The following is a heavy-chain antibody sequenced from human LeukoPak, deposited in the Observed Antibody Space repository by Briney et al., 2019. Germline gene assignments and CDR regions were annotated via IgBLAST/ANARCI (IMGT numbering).Heavy chain of an antibody. J-gene: IGHJ4*02. CDR3: ARVPPTSQFTGYYFDY. CDR2: ISSNGGST. Sequence: GGFLRLSCAASGFTFSSYAMHWVRQAPGKGLEYVSAISSNGGSTYYANSVKGRFTISRDNSKNTLYLQMGSLRAEDMAVYYCARVPPTSQFTGYYFDYWGQGTLVTVSS. V-gene: IGHV3-64*01. CDR1: GFTFSSYA. D-gene: IGHD3-10*01.